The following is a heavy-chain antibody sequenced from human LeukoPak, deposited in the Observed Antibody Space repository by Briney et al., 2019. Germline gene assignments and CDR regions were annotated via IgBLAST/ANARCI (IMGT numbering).Heavy chain of an antibody. V-gene: IGHV3-9*03. CDR2: ISWNSGNI. J-gene: IGHJ4*02. CDR1: GFTFDDYA. Sequence: PGRSLRLSCAASGFTFDDYAMHWVRQAPGKGLEWVSGISWNSGNIGYADSVKGRFTISRDNAKNSLYLQMNSLRAEDMALYYCAKDLYYYASGSFDYWGQGTLVTVSS. D-gene: IGHD3-10*01. CDR3: AKDLYYYASGSFDY.